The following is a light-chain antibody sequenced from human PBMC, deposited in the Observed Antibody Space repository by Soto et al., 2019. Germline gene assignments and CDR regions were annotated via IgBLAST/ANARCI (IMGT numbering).Light chain of an antibody. V-gene: IGKV3-20*01. CDR3: QQYGSSPLLT. Sequence: EIVLTQSPETLSLSPGERATLSCRASQSVSSTSLAWYQQKFGQAPRLLIYGASSRATGIPDRFSGRGSGTDFTLTISRLEPEDFAVYYCQQYGSSPLLTFGGGTKVDSK. CDR1: QSVSSTS. CDR2: GAS. J-gene: IGKJ4*01.